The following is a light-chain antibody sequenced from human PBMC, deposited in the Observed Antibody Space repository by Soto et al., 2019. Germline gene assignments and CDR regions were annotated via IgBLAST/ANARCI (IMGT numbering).Light chain of an antibody. Sequence: QSALTQPRSVSGSPGQSVTISCTGTSSDVGGYNSVSWYQHHPGKAPKLMIYDVTKRPSGVPDRFSGSKSGNTASLTISGLQAEDEADYYCCSYAGSYTFYVFGTGTKVTVL. J-gene: IGLJ1*01. CDR2: DVT. CDR3: CSYAGSYTFYV. V-gene: IGLV2-11*01. CDR1: SSDVGGYNS.